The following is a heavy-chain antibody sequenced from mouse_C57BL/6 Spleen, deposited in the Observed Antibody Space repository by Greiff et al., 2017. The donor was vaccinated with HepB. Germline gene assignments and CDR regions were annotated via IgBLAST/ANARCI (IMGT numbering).Heavy chain of an antibody. CDR1: GYAFSSYW. CDR3: GGGSRWYFDV. CDR2: IYPGDGDT. Sequence: QVQLKQSGAELVKPGASVKISCKASGYAFSSYWMNWVKQRPGKGLEWIGQIYPGDGDTNYNGKFKGKATLTADKSSSTAYMQLSSLTSEDSAVYFCGGGSRWYFDVWGTGTTVTVSS. D-gene: IGHD1-1*01. J-gene: IGHJ1*03. V-gene: IGHV1-80*01.